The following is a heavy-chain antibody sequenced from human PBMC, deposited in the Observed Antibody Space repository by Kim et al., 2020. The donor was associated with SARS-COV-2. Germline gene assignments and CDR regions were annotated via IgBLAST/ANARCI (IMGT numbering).Heavy chain of an antibody. CDR2: ISGSGGST. Sequence: GGSLRLSCAASGFTFSSYAMSWVRQAPGKGLEWVSAISGSGGSTYYADSVKGRFTISRDNSKNTLYLQMNSLRAEDTAVYYCAKDLGDAAVAVEVIENNSGYYYYYYGMDVWGQGTTVTVSS. CDR1: GFTFSSYA. V-gene: IGHV3-23*01. J-gene: IGHJ6*02. CDR3: AKDLGDAAVAVEVIENNSGYYYYYYGMDV. D-gene: IGHD6-19*01.